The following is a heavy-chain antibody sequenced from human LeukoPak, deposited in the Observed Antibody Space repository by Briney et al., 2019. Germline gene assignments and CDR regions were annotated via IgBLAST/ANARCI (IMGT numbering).Heavy chain of an antibody. D-gene: IGHD6-13*01. Sequence: GASVKVSCKTSGYTFTGYFIHWVRQAPGQGLEWMGWINPNSGGTSNLQKFQGRVAMTRDTSISTAYMDLSRLRSDDTAVYYCAREEVIAAAGPTLDYWGQGALVTVSS. J-gene: IGHJ4*02. CDR1: GYTFTGYF. CDR2: INPNSGGT. CDR3: AREEVIAAAGPTLDY. V-gene: IGHV1-2*02.